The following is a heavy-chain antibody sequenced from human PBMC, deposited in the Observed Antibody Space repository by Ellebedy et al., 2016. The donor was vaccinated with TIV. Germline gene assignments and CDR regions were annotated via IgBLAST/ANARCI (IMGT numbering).Heavy chain of an antibody. CDR2: ITGSGDRT. CDR3: AKSPSRKPGLIDS. CDR1: GFTFDNFA. D-gene: IGHD1-14*01. J-gene: IGHJ4*02. V-gene: IGHV3-23*01. Sequence: GESLKISCATSGFTFDNFAMRWFRQAPGKGLEWVSAITGSGDRTFYADSVKGRFTVSRDTSKSTLYLQMNLLRAEDTAIYYCAKSPSRKPGLIDSWGQGTLVTVSS.